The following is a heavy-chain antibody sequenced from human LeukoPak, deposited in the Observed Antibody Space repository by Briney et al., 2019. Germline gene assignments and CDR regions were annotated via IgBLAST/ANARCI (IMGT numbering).Heavy chain of an antibody. CDR3: ANPPLRFLAESYGMDV. J-gene: IGHJ6*02. CDR2: IYSGGST. CDR1: GFTVSSNY. Sequence: GGSLRLSCAASGFTVSSNYMNWVRQAPGKGLEWVSVIYSGGSTFYADSVEGRFTISRDNSKNTLYLQMSTLRAEDTAVYYCANPPLRFLAESYGMDVWGQGTTVTVSS. V-gene: IGHV3-53*01. D-gene: IGHD3-3*01.